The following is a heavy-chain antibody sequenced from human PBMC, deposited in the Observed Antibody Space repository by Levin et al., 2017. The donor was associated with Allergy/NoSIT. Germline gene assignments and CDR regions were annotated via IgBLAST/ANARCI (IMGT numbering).Heavy chain of an antibody. CDR1: GFTFSNNW. V-gene: IGHV3-74*01. Sequence: PTGGSLRLSCAASGFTFSNNWVHWVRQAPGEGLVWVSRINGDGSRTNYADSVKGRFTISRDNARNTVYLQMNSLRAEDTAVYYCAGTPGYCDSPTCYEYFHDWGQGTLVTVSS. D-gene: IGHD2-15*01. CDR3: AGTPGYCDSPTCYEYFHD. CDR2: INGDGSRT. J-gene: IGHJ1*01.